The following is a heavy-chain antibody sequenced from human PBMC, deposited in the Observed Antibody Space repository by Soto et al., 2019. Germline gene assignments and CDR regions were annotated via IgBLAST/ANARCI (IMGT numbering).Heavy chain of an antibody. Sequence: GGSLRLSCAGSGFTFSDYAMTWVRQAPGKGLEWLSYIDFDSSPIRYADSVMGRFTVSRDNAKDSLYLQINSLRPEDTAIFYCAKDRDVAFEPSYAFDIWGQGTMVTVSS. CDR2: IDFDSSPI. J-gene: IGHJ3*02. D-gene: IGHD3-16*01. V-gene: IGHV3-48*01. CDR1: GFTFSDYA. CDR3: AKDRDVAFEPSYAFDI.